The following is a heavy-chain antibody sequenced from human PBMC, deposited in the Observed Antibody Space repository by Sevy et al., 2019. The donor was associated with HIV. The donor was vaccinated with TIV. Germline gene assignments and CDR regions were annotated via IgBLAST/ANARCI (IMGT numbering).Heavy chain of an antibody. CDR2: ISSSSNFI. CDR3: ARDRDGSGSSGGYGMDV. V-gene: IGHV3-21*01. J-gene: IGHJ6*02. D-gene: IGHD3-10*01. Sequence: GGSLRLSCVASGFTFSIYSMNWVRQAPGKGLERVSSISSSSNFIYYADSVKGRFIISRDNAKNLLYLQMSSLRAEDTAVYYCARDRDGSGSSGGYGMDVWGQGTTVTVSS. CDR1: GFTFSIYS.